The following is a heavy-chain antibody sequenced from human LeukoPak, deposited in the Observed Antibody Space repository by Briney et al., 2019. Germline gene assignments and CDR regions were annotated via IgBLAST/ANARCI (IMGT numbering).Heavy chain of an antibody. D-gene: IGHD6-19*01. CDR2: IYTSGST. CDR3: ARDKVVGTGDAFDI. V-gene: IGHV4-4*07. CDR1: GGSISSYY. J-gene: IGHJ3*02. Sequence: NSSETLSLTCTVSGGSISSYYWSWIRQPAGKGLEWIGRIYTSGSTNYNPSLKSRVTISGDTSKNQFSLKLSSVTAADTAVYYCARDKVVGTGDAFDIWGQGTMVTVSS.